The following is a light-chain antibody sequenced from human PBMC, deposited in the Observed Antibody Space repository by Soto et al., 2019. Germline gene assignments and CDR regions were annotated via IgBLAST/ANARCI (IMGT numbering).Light chain of an antibody. J-gene: IGKJ3*01. V-gene: IGKV1-17*01. CDR3: LQHHLYPFT. CDR1: QGIGIL. Sequence: DIQMTQSPSSLSASVGDRVTITCRASQGIGILLGWFQQKPGKAPKRLIYAASSLQGGVPSRFSVSGSGTDFTHTISRLQPEQFATFFCLQHHLYPFTFGPRTKVDIK. CDR2: AAS.